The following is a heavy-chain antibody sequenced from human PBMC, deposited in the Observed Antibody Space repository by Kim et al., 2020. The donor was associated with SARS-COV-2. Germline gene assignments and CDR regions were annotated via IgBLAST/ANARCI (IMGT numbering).Heavy chain of an antibody. V-gene: IGHV3-23*01. J-gene: IGHJ4*02. CDR1: GFTFSRSG. D-gene: IGHD3-9*01. CDR2: ITESVGNT. Sequence: GGSLRLSCAASGFTFSRSGMSWVRQAPGKGLEWVSTITESVGNTHYADSVKGRFTISRDNPKNTLYLQMNSLRAEDTGVYYCAKDVPPDTIMAIFDYWGQGMAIVDYWGQGTLVTVSS. CDR3: AKDVPPDTIMAIFDYWGQGMAIVDY.